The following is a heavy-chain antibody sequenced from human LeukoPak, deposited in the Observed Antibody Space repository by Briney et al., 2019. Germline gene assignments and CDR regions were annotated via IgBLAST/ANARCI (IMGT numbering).Heavy chain of an antibody. CDR3: ARVHDYGGKEGNFDY. CDR1: GYSFVGYG. J-gene: IGHJ4*02. V-gene: IGHV1-18*01. CDR2: FNPENGNT. D-gene: IGHD4-23*01. Sequence: ASVKVSCKASGYSFVGYGITWVRQAPGQGLEWMGWFNPENGNTNYAQKVQGRVTMTADTSTSTSYMELRNLRSDDTAVYYCARVHDYGGKEGNFDYWGQGTLVTVSS.